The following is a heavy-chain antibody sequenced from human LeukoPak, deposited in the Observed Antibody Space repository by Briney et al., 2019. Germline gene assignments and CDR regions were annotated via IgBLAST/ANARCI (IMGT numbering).Heavy chain of an antibody. Sequence: SETLSLTCTVSGYSISSGYYWGWIRQPPGKGLEWIGSIYHSGSTYYNPSLKSRVTISVDTSKNQFSLKLSSVTAADTAVYYCARGGGQQLVRLGVVNWFDPWGQGTLVTVSS. V-gene: IGHV4-38-2*02. CDR3: ARGGGQQLVRLGVVNWFDP. D-gene: IGHD6-13*01. J-gene: IGHJ5*02. CDR1: GYSISSGYY. CDR2: IYHSGST.